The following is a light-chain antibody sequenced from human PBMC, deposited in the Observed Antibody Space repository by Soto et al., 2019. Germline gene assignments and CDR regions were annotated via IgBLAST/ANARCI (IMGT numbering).Light chain of an antibody. CDR3: QSYDSSLNGWV. V-gene: IGLV1-40*01. CDR2: GNS. J-gene: IGLJ3*02. Sequence: QSVLTQPPSVSGAPGQRVTISCTGSSSNIGAGYDVHWYQQLPGTAPKLLIYGNSNRPSGVPDRVSGSKSGTSASLAITGLQAEDEADYYCQSYDSSLNGWVFGGGTQLTVL. CDR1: SSNIGAGYD.